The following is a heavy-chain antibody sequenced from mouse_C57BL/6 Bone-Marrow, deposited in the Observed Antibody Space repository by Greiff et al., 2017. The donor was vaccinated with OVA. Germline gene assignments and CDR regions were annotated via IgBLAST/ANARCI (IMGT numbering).Heavy chain of an antibody. D-gene: IGHD2-4*01. Sequence: VQLQQSGTVLARPGASVKMSCKTSGYTFTSYWMHWVKQRPGQGLEWIGAIYPGNSDTSYNQTFKGKVKLTAVTSASTAYMELSSLTNEDSAVYYCTGGLRRGIIVYYYAMDYWGQGTSVTVSS. CDR1: GYTFTSYW. V-gene: IGHV1-5*01. CDR2: IYPGNSDT. J-gene: IGHJ4*01. CDR3: TGGLRRGIIVYYYAMDY.